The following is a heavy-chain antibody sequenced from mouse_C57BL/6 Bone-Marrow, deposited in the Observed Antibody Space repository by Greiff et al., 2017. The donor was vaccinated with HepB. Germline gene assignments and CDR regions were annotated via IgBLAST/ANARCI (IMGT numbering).Heavy chain of an antibody. CDR1: GFTFSDYY. D-gene: IGHD2-4*01. V-gene: IGHV5-12*01. Sequence: EVQRVESGGGLVQPGGSLKLSCAASGFTFSDYYMYWVRQTPEKRLEWVAYISNGGGSTYYPDTVKGRFTISRDNAKNTLYLQMSRLKSEDTAMYYCAREGITTYFDYWGQGTTLTVSS. CDR2: ISNGGGST. J-gene: IGHJ2*01. CDR3: AREGITTYFDY.